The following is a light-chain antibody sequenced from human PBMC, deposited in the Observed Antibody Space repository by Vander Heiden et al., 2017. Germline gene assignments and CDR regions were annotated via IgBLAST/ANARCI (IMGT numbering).Light chain of an antibody. V-gene: IGKV1-5*03. CDR2: KAS. Sequence: DIQMPPSPSTLSASVGDRVAITCRPRQRISSWLAWYQQKPEKAPKLLIYKASSVESGVPSRFSGSGSGTEFTLTSSSLQPDDFATDYCQQYNSYSWTFGQGTKVEIK. CDR3: QQYNSYSWT. CDR1: QRISSW. J-gene: IGKJ1*01.